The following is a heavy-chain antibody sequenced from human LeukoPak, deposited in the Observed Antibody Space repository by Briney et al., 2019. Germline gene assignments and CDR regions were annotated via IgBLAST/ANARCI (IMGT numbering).Heavy chain of an antibody. CDR3: MVIRSYGDYVGTDY. CDR1: GYSLTNYW. CDR2: IYPGNSDT. V-gene: IGHV5-51*01. J-gene: IGHJ4*01. D-gene: IGHD4-17*01. Sequence: GESLKLFRKGSGYSLTNYWIGWVPQMPGKGLEWVGIIYPGNSDTSYSPSFQGQVTISADKSISTAYLQRSSLKASDTAMYYCMVIRSYGDYVGTDYWDQGTLATVSS.